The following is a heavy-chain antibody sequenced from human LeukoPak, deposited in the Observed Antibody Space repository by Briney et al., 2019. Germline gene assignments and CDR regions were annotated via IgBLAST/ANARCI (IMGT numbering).Heavy chain of an antibody. V-gene: IGHV3-53*01. CDR3: AKDTPQRSARGYYYYMDV. Sequence: GGSLRLSCAASGFTVSSNYMSWVRQAPGKGLEWVSVIYSGGSTYYADSVKGRFTISRDNSKNTLYLQMNSLRAEDTAVYYCAKDTPQRSARGYYYYMDVWGKGTTVTVSS. J-gene: IGHJ6*03. D-gene: IGHD6-25*01. CDR1: GFTVSSNY. CDR2: IYSGGST.